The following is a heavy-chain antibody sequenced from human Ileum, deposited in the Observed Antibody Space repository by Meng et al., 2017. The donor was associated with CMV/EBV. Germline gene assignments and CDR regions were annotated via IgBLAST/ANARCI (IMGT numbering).Heavy chain of an antibody. J-gene: IGHJ4*02. Sequence: SETLSLTCTVSGGSISSSSYYWGWIRQPPGKGLEWIGSIYYSGSTYYNPSLKSRVTISVDTSKNQFSLKLSPVTAADTAVYYCARDLWFGELFVDYWGQGTLVTVSS. V-gene: IGHV4-39*07. D-gene: IGHD3-10*01. CDR1: GGSISSSSYY. CDR2: IYYSGST. CDR3: ARDLWFGELFVDY.